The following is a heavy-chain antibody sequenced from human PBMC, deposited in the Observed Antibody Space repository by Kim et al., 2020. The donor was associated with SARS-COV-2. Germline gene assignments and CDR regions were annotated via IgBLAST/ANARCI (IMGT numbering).Heavy chain of an antibody. CDR2: ISSTSSYI. Sequence: GGSLRLSCAASGFTFISYTMIWVRQAPGKGLEWVSSISSTSSYIYYADSVKGRFTISRDNAKNSVSLQMNNLRAEDTAGYYCARRYCDSTSCFRLDYWG. CDR3: ARRYCDSTSCFRLDY. J-gene: IGHJ4*01. D-gene: IGHD2-2*01. V-gene: IGHV3-21*04. CDR1: GFTFISYT.